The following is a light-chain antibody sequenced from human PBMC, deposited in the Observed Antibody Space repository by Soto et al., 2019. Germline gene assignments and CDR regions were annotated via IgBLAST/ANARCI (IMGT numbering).Light chain of an antibody. CDR2: GAS. V-gene: IGKV3D-15*01. CDR1: RSVSSN. CDR3: QESYSTPPT. Sequence: EIVLTQSPATLSVFPGERAALSCRASRSVSSNLAWYQQKPGQAPRLLIYGASTRAIGIPARFSGSGSGTEFTLTISSLLSEDFATYYCQESYSTPPTFGQGTKLEIK. J-gene: IGKJ2*01.